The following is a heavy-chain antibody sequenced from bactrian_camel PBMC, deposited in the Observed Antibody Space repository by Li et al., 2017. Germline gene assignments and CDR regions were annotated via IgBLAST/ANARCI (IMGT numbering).Heavy chain of an antibody. V-gene: IGHV3S56*01. D-gene: IGHD2*01. CDR2: FESDGRT. Sequence: HVQLVESGGGSVQAGGSLRLSCTASGFTRDRYCMGWFRQAPGKEREAVAAFESDGRTNYDDSVKGRFTISLDYAARTGYLQMDSLKPEDTAMYYCAAGDLACEYCSGGYCSLLLGYRGQGTQVTVS. CDR3: AAGDLACEYCSGGYCSLLLGY. CDR1: GFTRDRYC. J-gene: IGHJ6*01.